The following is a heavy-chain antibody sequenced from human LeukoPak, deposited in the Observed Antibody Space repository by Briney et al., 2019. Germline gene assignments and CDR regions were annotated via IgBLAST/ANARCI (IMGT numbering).Heavy chain of an antibody. J-gene: IGHJ3*02. CDR2: IHPNTRDI. CDR1: GFTFTDYY. V-gene: IGHV1-2*02. CDR3: ARATPAFDI. Sequence: ASVKVSCKASGFTFTDYYIQWVRQAPGQGLEWMGSIHPNTRDIKYAQKFQGRVTVTSDTSISAAYMELSRLTSDDTAMYYCARATPAFDIWGQGTMVTVSS.